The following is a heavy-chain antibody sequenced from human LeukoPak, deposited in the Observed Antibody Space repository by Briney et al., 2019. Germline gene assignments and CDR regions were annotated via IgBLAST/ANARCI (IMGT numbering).Heavy chain of an antibody. D-gene: IGHD2-2*01. CDR1: GFTFSVFGLTYRGSP. J-gene: IGHJ4*02. CDR2: IRSKANSYAT. Sequence: PGGSLRLSSAVSGFTFSVFGLTYRGSPLHFVRQASGHVLVWVGRIRSKANSYATAYAASVKGRSTISRDDSTNTAYLQMNSLKTEDTAVYYCILYCGTPSCHGYWGQGTLVTVSS. CDR3: ILYCGTPSCHGY. V-gene: IGHV3-73*01.